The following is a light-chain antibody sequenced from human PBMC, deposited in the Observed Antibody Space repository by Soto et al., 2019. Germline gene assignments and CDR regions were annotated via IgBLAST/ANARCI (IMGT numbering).Light chain of an antibody. CDR3: QQRSNWPST. J-gene: IGKJ4*01. CDR1: QSLLHSNGNIY. Sequence: DIVLTQSPLSLPVTPGEPASISCRSSQSLLHSNGNIYLDWYLQKPGQSPQLLIYLGSIRASGVPDRFSGSGSGTDFTLTISSLEPEDFAVYFCQQRSNWPSTFGGGTKVEI. V-gene: IGKV2-28*01. CDR2: LGS.